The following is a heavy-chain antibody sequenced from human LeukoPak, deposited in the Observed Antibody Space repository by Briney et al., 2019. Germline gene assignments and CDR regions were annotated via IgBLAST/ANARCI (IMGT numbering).Heavy chain of an antibody. D-gene: IGHD4-17*01. CDR1: GYTFTGYY. J-gene: IGHJ5*02. CDR3: ARGRDYGDYARSVRFDP. Sequence: ASVKVSCKASGYTFTGYYMHWVRQAPGQGLEWMGWINPNSGGTNYAQKFQGRVTITADKSTSTAYMELSSLRSEDTAVYYCARGRDYGDYARSVRFDPWGQGTLDTVSS. V-gene: IGHV1-2*02. CDR2: INPNSGGT.